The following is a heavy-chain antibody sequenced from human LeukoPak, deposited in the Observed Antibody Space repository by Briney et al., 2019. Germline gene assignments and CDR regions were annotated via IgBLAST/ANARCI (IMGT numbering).Heavy chain of an antibody. CDR2: VNPTSGGT. D-gene: IGHD3-22*01. Sequence: ASVKVSCKTSGYTFTSYYMHWVRQAPGQGLEWMGWVNPTSGGTNYAQKLQGRVTMTTDTSTSTAYMELRSLRSDDTAVYYCARRPPNYYDSSGYLYYYYYGMDVWGQGTTVTVSS. CDR3: ARRPPNYYDSSGYLYYYYYGMDV. V-gene: IGHV1-2*02. J-gene: IGHJ6*02. CDR1: GYTFTSYY.